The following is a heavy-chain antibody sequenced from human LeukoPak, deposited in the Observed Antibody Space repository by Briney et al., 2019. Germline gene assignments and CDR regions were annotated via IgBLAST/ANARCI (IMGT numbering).Heavy chain of an antibody. D-gene: IGHD5-12*01. V-gene: IGHV3-49*04. J-gene: IGHJ4*02. CDR1: GFTFGDYV. CDR2: IRSKAYGGTT. Sequence: GGSLRLSCTASGFTFGDYVMSWVRQAPGKGLEWVGFIRSKAYGGTTEYAASVKGRFTISRDDSKSIAYLQMDSLKTEDTAMYYCTRRDIVATIDYFDYWGQGTLVTVSS. CDR3: TRRDIVATIDYFDY.